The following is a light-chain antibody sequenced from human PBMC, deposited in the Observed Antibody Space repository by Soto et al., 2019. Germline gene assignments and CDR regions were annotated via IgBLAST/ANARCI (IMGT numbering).Light chain of an antibody. V-gene: IGLV2-14*03. CDR1: SSDVCAYDY. CDR3: SSYTSSSTRV. CDR2: EVS. Sequence: QSVLTQPASVSGSPGQSITISCSGTSSDVCAYDYGSWYQQHPDKAPKLMIYEVSNRPSGVSDRFSGSKSVNTATLTISGLQAEDEADYYCSSYTSSSTRVFGTGTKVTVL. J-gene: IGLJ1*01.